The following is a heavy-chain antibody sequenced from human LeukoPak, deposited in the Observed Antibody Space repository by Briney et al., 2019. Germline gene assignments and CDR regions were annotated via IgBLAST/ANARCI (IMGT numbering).Heavy chain of an antibody. V-gene: IGHV3-30-3*01. J-gene: IGHJ4*02. CDR1: GFTFSSYA. CDR2: IAYDGGNK. Sequence: GGSRRLSCAASGFTFSSYAMHWVRQAPGKGLEWVAVIAYDGGNKYYADSVKGRFTISRDNSKNTLYLQMNSLRAEDTAVYYCAREDHSIAAAHFDYWGQGTLVTVSS. CDR3: AREDHSIAAAHFDY. D-gene: IGHD6-13*01.